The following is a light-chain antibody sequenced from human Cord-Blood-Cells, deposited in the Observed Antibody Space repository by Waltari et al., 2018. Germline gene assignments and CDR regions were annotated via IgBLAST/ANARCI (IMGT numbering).Light chain of an antibody. J-gene: IGKJ2*01. CDR1: QGISSY. CDR2: AGS. CDR3: QQYYSYPYT. Sequence: AIRMTQSPSSLSASTGDRVTITCRASQGISSYLAWYQQKPGKAPKLLIYAGSTLQSGVPSRFSGSGSGTDFTRTISCLQSEDFATYYCQQYYSYPYTFGQGTKLEIK. V-gene: IGKV1-8*01.